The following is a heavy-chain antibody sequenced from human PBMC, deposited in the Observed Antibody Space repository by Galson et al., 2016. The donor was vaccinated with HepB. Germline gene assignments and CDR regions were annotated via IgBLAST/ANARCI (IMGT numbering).Heavy chain of an antibody. CDR2: IDPSGVST. J-gene: IGHJ4*02. CDR3: VRDSGGYGVD. CDR1: EYTFTSYY. V-gene: IGHV1-46*01. Sequence: SVKVSCKASEYTFTSYYIHWVRQAPGQGLEWMGIIDPSGVSTSYAQKFQGRVTMTKDSSTRTDYLEVTSLRSEDTAMYYCVRDSGGYGVDWGQGTLVTVSS. D-gene: IGHD1-26*01.